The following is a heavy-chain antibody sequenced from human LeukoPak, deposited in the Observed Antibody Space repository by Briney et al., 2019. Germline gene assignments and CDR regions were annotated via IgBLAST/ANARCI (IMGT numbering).Heavy chain of an antibody. Sequence: PGGSLRLSCAASGFTFSSYEMNWVRQAPGKGLEWVSYISSSGNTIYYADSVKGRFTISRDNAKNSLYLQMNSLRAEDTAVYYCARDLFYCGGGSCYYFGMDVWGQGTTVTVSS. CDR3: ARDLFYCGGGSCYYFGMDV. D-gene: IGHD2-15*01. J-gene: IGHJ6*02. CDR1: GFTFSSYE. CDR2: ISSSGNTI. V-gene: IGHV3-48*03.